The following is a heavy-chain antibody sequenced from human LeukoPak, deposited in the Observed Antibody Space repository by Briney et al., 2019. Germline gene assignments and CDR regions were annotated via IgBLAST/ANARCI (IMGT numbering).Heavy chain of an antibody. CDR3: AIGGDSTTSCYRCFDY. V-gene: IGHV5-51*01. CDR2: IYPGGSNG. J-gene: IGHJ4*02. Sequence: GESLKISCKCSGFDFTAYGIAWVRQMPGKGLEWMGNIYPGGSNGRYSPSFQGQVTMSADKSISTAYLQWSSLKASDTAMYYCAIGGDSTTSCYRCFDYWGQGTLVTVSS. D-gene: IGHD2-2*02. CDR1: GFDFTAYG.